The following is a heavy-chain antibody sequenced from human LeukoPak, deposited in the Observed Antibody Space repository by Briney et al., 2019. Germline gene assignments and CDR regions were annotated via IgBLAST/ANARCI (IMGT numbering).Heavy chain of an antibody. J-gene: IGHJ4*02. CDR3: AKDGYGTSDY. V-gene: IGHV3-23*01. Sequence: GGSLRLSCAAPGFTFHNYIMNWVRRAPGKGLEWVSGISGGGDGTYYADSIKGRFTISRDNSKNTLFLQMNGLRAEDTAVYYCAKDGYGTSDYWGQGTLVTVSS. D-gene: IGHD2-2*03. CDR1: GFTFHNYI. CDR2: ISGGGDGT.